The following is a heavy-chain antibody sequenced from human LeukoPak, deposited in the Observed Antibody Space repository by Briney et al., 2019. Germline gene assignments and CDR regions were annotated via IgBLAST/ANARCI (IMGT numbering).Heavy chain of an antibody. CDR2: IVGDGGIT. V-gene: IGHV3-23*01. CDR3: AKDTPLTGYTRDWSSNHFDY. CDR1: GFTFSSYA. D-gene: IGHD2-2*02. J-gene: IGHJ4*02. Sequence: GGSLRLSCAASGFTFSSYAMSWVRQAPGKGLEWVSTIVGDGGITYYADSVKGRFTISRENSKNTLYLLVDSLRADDTAVYYCAKDTPLTGYTRDWSSNHFDYWGQGTLVTVSS.